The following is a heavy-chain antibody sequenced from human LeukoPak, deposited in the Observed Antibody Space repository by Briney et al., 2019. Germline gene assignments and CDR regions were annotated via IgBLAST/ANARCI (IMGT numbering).Heavy chain of an antibody. J-gene: IGHJ6*03. V-gene: IGHV4-59*01. CDR1: GGSISSYY. CDR3: ARRTTVTTLGYYYYYMDV. CDR2: IYYSGST. Sequence: PSETLSLTCTVSGGSISSYYWSWIRQPRGKALEWIGYIYYSGSTNYNPSLKSRVTISVDTSKNQFSLKLSSVTAADTAVYYCARRTTVTTLGYYYYYMDVWGKGTTVTVSS. D-gene: IGHD4-11*01.